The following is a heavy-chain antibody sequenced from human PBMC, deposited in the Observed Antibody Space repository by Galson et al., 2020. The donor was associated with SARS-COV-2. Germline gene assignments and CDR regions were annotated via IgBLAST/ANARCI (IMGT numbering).Heavy chain of an antibody. CDR3: ARQGSDLRLGQRSSWVDP. V-gene: IGHV4-39*01. J-gene: IGHJ5*02. D-gene: IGHD3-16*01. CDR1: GGSISTSSYH. Sequence: SETLSLTCTVSGGSISTSSYHWGWLRQPPGKGLESIGIIYYRGNTFYNPSLKRRVTISVAPSKNQFSLKLSSVTDAGTAVYYCARQGSDLRLGQRSSWVDPWGQGTVVTGSS. CDR2: IYYRGNT.